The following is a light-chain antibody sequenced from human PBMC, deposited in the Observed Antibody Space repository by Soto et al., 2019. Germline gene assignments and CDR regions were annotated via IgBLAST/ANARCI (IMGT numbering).Light chain of an antibody. V-gene: IGKV1-5*03. J-gene: IGKJ1*01. Sequence: DVQMTQSPSTLSASVGDRVTITCRASQSISSWLAWYQQKPGKAPKLLIYKASSLESGVPSRFSGSGSGTEFTLTISSLQPDDFATYYCQQYNSYSPTWTFGQGTKADNK. CDR1: QSISSW. CDR3: QQYNSYSPTWT. CDR2: KAS.